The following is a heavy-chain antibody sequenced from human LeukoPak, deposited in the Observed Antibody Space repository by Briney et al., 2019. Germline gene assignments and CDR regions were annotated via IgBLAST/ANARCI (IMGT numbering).Heavy chain of an antibody. Sequence: PGGSLRLSCAASGFTFSSYAMSWVRQAPGKGLEWVSAISGSGGSTYYADSVKGRFTISRDNSKNTLYLQMNSLRAEDTAVYYCAKGPLLKWELPYYFDYWGQGTLVTVSS. CDR1: GFTFSSYA. J-gene: IGHJ4*02. D-gene: IGHD1-26*01. CDR2: ISGSGGST. CDR3: AKGPLLKWELPYYFDY. V-gene: IGHV3-23*01.